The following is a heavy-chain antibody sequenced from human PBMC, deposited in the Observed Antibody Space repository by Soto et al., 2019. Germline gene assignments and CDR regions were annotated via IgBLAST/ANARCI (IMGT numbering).Heavy chain of an antibody. CDR1: GGSISSGDYY. Sequence: SETLSLTCTVSGGSISSGDYYWSWIRQPPGKGLEWIGYIYYSGSTYYNPSLKSRVTISVDTSKNQFSLKLSSVTAADTAVYYCAREEWLRSWEPYWGQGTLVTVSS. D-gene: IGHD5-12*01. CDR2: IYYSGST. CDR3: AREEWLRSWEPY. V-gene: IGHV4-30-4*01. J-gene: IGHJ4*02.